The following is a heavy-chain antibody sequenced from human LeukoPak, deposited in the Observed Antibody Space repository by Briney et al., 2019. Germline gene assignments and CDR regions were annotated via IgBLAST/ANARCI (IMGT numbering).Heavy chain of an antibody. CDR2: ISSGGSTI. CDR3: ARSAVGKAFDI. CDR1: GFTFTSYS. V-gene: IGHV3-21*01. J-gene: IGHJ3*02. Sequence: PGGSLRLPCVASGFTFTSYSMSWVRQAPGKGLEWVAVISSGGSTIYYADAVEGRFIISKDNTKKTLYLQLNSLRDEDTAVFYCARSAVGKAFDIWGQGTMVTVSS. D-gene: IGHD1-26*01.